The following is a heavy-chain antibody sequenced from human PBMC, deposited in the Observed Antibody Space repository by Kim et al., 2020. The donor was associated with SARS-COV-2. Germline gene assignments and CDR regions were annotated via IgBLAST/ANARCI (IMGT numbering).Heavy chain of an antibody. D-gene: IGHD3-10*01. CDR3: ARDRVTMVRGVISFGLGY. J-gene: IGHJ4*02. CDR2: INAGNGNT. Sequence: ASVKVSCKASGYTFTSYAMHWVRQAPGQRLEWMGWINAGNGNTKYSQKFQGRVTITRDTSASTAYMELSSLRSEDTAVYYCARDRVTMVRGVISFGLGYWGQGTLVTVSS. CDR1: GYTFTSYA. V-gene: IGHV1-3*01.